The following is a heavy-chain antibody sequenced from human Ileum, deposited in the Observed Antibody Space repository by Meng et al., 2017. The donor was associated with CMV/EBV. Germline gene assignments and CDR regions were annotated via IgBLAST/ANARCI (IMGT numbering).Heavy chain of an antibody. Sequence: ASVKVSCKASGYTFTSYDINWVRQATGQGLEWRGWINPNSGNTGYAQKFQGRVTMTRNTSISTAYMELRSLRSEDTAVYYCARIRKYVGALRVDYDPWGQGTLVTVSS. J-gene: IGHJ5*02. CDR2: INPNSGNT. CDR1: GYTFTSYD. D-gene: IGHD1-26*01. V-gene: IGHV1-8*01. CDR3: ARIRKYVGALRVDYDP.